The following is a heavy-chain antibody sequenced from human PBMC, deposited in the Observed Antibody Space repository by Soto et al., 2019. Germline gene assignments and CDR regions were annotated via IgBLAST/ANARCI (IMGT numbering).Heavy chain of an antibody. CDR1: GGSFRGYF. CDR3: ARGLVRGVSNNWFDP. D-gene: IGHD3-10*01. V-gene: IGHV4-34*01. Sequence: PSETLSLTCAVCGGSFRGYFWNWIRQPPGKGLEWIGEINHSGGTNYNPSLKSRVIISLDKSRNQFSLQLSSATAADTAVYYCARGLVRGVSNNWFDPWGQGTLVTVSS. J-gene: IGHJ5*02. CDR2: INHSGGT.